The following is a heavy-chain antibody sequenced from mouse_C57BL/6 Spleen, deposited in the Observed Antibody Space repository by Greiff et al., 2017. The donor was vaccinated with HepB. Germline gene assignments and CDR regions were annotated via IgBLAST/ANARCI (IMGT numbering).Heavy chain of an antibody. V-gene: IGHV1-74*01. CDR3: ASGSNYEDWYVDV. CDR1: GYTFTSYW. Sequence: QVQLQQPGAELVKPGASVKVSCKASGYTFTSYWMHWVKQRPGQGLEWIGRIHPSDSDTNYSQKFKGTATLTVDKSSSTAYMQLSSLTSEDSAVYYCASGSNYEDWYVDVWGTGTTVTVSS. D-gene: IGHD2-5*01. CDR2: IHPSDSDT. J-gene: IGHJ1*03.